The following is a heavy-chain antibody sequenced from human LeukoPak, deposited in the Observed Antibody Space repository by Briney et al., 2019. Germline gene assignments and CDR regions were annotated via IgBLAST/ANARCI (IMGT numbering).Heavy chain of an antibody. D-gene: IGHD6-19*01. CDR2: ISYDGSNK. CDR3: ARAPNSGWYVDNWFDP. V-gene: IGHV3-30-3*01. CDR1: GFTFSSYA. J-gene: IGHJ5*02. Sequence: GGSLRLSCAASGFTFSSYAMHWVRQAPGKGLEWVGVISYDGSNKYYADSVKGRSTISRDNSKNTLYLQMNSLRAEDTAVYYCARAPNSGWYVDNWFDPWGQGTLVTVSS.